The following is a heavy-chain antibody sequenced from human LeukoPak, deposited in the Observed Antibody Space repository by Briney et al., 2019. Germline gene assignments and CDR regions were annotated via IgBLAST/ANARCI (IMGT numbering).Heavy chain of an antibody. CDR1: GYSISSGYY. CDR2: IYYSGST. CDR3: ASGDRSSGSYYFDY. Sequence: PSETLSLTCTVSGYSISSGYYWGWIRQPPGKGLEWIGYIYYSGSTNYNPSLKGRVTISVDTSKNQFSLKLSSVTAADTAVYYCASGDRSSGSYYFDYWGQGTLVTVSS. D-gene: IGHD3-10*01. J-gene: IGHJ4*02. V-gene: IGHV4-38-2*02.